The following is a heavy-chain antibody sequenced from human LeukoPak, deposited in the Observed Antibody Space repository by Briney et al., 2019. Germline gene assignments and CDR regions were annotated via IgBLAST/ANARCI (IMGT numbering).Heavy chain of an antibody. CDR1: GYTFTGYY. CDR2: INPNSGGT. J-gene: IGHJ2*01. CDR3: ARVVGGDSSGYYYAPKSYWYFDL. V-gene: IGHV1-2*02. D-gene: IGHD3-22*01. Sequence: ASVKVSCKASGYTFTGYYMHWVRQAPGQGLEWMGWINPNSGGTNYAQKFQDRVTMTRDTSISTAYMELSSLRSDDTAVYYCARVVGGDSSGYYYAPKSYWYFDLWGRGTLVTVSS.